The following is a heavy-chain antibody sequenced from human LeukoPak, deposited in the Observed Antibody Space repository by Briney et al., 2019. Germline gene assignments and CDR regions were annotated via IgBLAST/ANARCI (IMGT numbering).Heavy chain of an antibody. Sequence: ASVKVSCKVSGYTLTELSMHWVRQAPGKGLEWMGGFDPEDGETIYARKFQGRVTMTEDTSTDTAYMELSSLRSEDTAVYYCASRDGYNEPFDYWGQGTLVTVSS. J-gene: IGHJ4*02. D-gene: IGHD5-24*01. CDR2: FDPEDGET. CDR3: ASRDGYNEPFDY. V-gene: IGHV1-24*01. CDR1: GYTLTELS.